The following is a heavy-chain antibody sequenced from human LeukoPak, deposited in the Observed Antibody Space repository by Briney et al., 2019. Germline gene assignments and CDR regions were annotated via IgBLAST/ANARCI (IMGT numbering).Heavy chain of an antibody. CDR1: GYTFTGYY. CDR3: ATLRAPYSSSRIDY. V-gene: IGHV1-2*02. Sequence: ASVKVSCKASGYTFTGYYMHWVRQAPGQGLEWMGWINPNSGGTNYAQKLQGRVTMTRDTSISTAYMELSRLRSDDTAVYYCATLRAPYSSSRIDYWGQGTLVTVSS. CDR2: INPNSGGT. J-gene: IGHJ4*02. D-gene: IGHD6-6*01.